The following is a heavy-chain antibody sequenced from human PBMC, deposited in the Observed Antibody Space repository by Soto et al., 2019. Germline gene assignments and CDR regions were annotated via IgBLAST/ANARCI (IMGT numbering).Heavy chain of an antibody. Sequence: QVQLQESGPGLVKPSQTLSLTCNVSGVSIGSGDYYWSWIRQPPGKGLEWIGYIYISGTTYYNPSLKHRLTISLDASRNVFSLKLRSGTAADTAVYYCGRVPPPYSFSYDDWGQGTLVTVSS. V-gene: IGHV4-30-4*01. J-gene: IGHJ4*02. CDR1: GVSIGSGDYY. D-gene: IGHD1-26*01. CDR3: GRVPPPYSFSYDD. CDR2: IYISGTT.